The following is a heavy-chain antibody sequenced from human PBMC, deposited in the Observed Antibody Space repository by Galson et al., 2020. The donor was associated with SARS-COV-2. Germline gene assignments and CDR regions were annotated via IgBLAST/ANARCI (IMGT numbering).Heavy chain of an antibody. V-gene: IGHV1-24*01. CDR3: ATGPAAAGFGYWFDP. CDR1: GYTLTELS. D-gene: IGHD6-13*01. J-gene: IGHJ5*02. Sequence: ASVKVSCKVSGYTLTELSMHWVRQAPGKGLEWMGGFYPEDGETIYAQKFQGRVTMTEDTSTDTAYMELSSLRSEDTAVYYCATGPAAAGFGYWFDPWGQGTLVTVSS. CDR2: FYPEDGET.